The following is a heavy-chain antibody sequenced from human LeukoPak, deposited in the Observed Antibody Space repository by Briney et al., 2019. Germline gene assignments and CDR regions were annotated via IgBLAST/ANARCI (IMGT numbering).Heavy chain of an antibody. Sequence: GRSLRLSCAASGFTFSSYAMHWVRQAPGKGLEWVAVISYDGSNKYYADSVKGRFTISRDNSKSTLFLQMNSLRAEDTAIYYCAKDRVSPGFNLFDPWGQGTLVTVSS. CDR3: AKDRVSPGFNLFDP. CDR2: ISYDGSNK. V-gene: IGHV3-30*07. CDR1: GFTFSSYA. D-gene: IGHD2/OR15-2a*01. J-gene: IGHJ5*02.